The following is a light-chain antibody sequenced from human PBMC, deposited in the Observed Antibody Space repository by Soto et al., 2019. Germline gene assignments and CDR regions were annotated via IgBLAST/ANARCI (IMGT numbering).Light chain of an antibody. CDR2: STS. Sequence: VLTQSPCTLSFSPLERSTLSCRASQSVDRSDIAWYQQKPGQAPRLLIYSTSIRAAGIPDRFSVSGSGTDFSLTISRLEPEDFAVYYCQHFGRSPLTFGGGTKVDIK. V-gene: IGKV3-20*01. J-gene: IGKJ4*01. CDR3: QHFGRSPLT. CDR1: QSVDRSD.